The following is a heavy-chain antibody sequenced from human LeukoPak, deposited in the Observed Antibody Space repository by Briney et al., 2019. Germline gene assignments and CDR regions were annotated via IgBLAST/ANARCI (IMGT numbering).Heavy chain of an antibody. CDR3: ARVLIPAGAWFDP. V-gene: IGHV3-48*04. CDR1: GFTFSSYS. D-gene: IGHD2-2*01. CDR2: ISSSSSTI. Sequence: GGSLRLSCAASGFTFSSYSMNWVRQAPGKGLEWVSYISSSSSTIYYADSVKGRFTISRDNAKNSLYLQMNSLRAEDTAVYYCARVLIPAGAWFDPWGQGTLVTVSS. J-gene: IGHJ5*02.